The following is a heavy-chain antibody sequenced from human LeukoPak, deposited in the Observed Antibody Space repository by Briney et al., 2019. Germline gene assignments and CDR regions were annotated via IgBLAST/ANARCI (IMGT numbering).Heavy chain of an antibody. D-gene: IGHD1-7*01. Sequence: PSETLSRTCTVSGGSISSGSYYWSWIRQPAGKGLEWIGRIYSSGSTNYNPSLKSRVTISVDTSKNQFSLKLSSVTAADTAVYYCARVPYNWNYGYFDYWGQGTLVTVSS. V-gene: IGHV4-61*02. CDR1: GGSISSGSYY. CDR2: IYSSGST. J-gene: IGHJ4*02. CDR3: ARVPYNWNYGYFDY.